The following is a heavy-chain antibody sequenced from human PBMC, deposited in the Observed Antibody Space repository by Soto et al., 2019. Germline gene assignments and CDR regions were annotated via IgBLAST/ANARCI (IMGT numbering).Heavy chain of an antibody. V-gene: IGHV6-1*01. CDR2: TYYRSKWNN. Sequence: PSQTLSLTCAISGDSVSSNSAAWNWVRQSPSRGLEWLGRTYYRSKWNNDYAVSVKRRITINPDTSKNQFSLQLNSVTPEDTAVYYCAREGGDSSSRYFDYWGQGTLVTVS. CDR1: GDSVSSNSAA. CDR3: AREGGDSSSRYFDY. J-gene: IGHJ4*02. D-gene: IGHD6-13*01.